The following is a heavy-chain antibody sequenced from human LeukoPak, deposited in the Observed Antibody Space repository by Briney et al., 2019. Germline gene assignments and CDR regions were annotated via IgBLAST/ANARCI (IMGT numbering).Heavy chain of an antibody. CDR1: GGSISSYY. CDR3: ARGGIRNGAFDY. J-gene: IGHJ4*02. CDR2: IYYSGST. Sequence: SETLSLTCTVSGGSISSYYWSWIRQPPGKALEWIGYIYYSGSTNYNPSLKSRVTISVDTSKNQFSLKLSSVTAADTAVYYCARGGIRNGAFDYWGQGTLVTVSS. D-gene: IGHD2-8*01. V-gene: IGHV4-59*12.